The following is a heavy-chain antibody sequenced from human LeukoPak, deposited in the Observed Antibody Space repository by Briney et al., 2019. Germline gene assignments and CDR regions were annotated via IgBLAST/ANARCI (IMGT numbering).Heavy chain of an antibody. J-gene: IGHJ4*02. CDR3: ARDGNDFWSGLDY. D-gene: IGHD3-3*01. CDR1: GGSISSGDYY. Sequence: SQTLSLTCTVSGGSISSGDYYWSWIRQPPGKGLEWIGYIYYSGSTYYNPSLKSRVTISVDTSKNQFSLKLSSVTAADTAVYYCARDGNDFWSGLDYWGQGTLVTVSS. CDR2: IYYSGST. V-gene: IGHV4-30-4*01.